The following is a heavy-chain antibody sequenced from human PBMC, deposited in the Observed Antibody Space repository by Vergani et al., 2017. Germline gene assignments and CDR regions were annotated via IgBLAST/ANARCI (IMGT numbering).Heavy chain of an antibody. CDR2: FDPEDGET. V-gene: IGHV1-24*01. D-gene: IGHD1-26*01. CDR3: ATTVESGSYYGFDY. Sequence: QVQLVQSGAEVKKPGASVKVSCKASGYTFTSYDINWVRQAPGKGLEWMGGFDPEDGETIYAQKFQGRVTMTEDTSTDTAYMELSSLRSEDTAVYYCATTVESGSYYGFDYWGQGTLVTVSS. CDR1: GYTFTSYD. J-gene: IGHJ4*02.